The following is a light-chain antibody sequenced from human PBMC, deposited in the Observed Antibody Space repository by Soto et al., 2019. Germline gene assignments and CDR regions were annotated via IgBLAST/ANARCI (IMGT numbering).Light chain of an antibody. CDR2: GAS. CDR1: ESVRDNY. Sequence: EIVLTQSPGPLSLSPGERATLSCRASESVRDNYLAWYQQRSGQAHRLVIYGASSRASAVPDRFSGSGSGADFTLTISRLEPEDFAVYYCQQYGSSPLTFGGGTKVEIK. V-gene: IGKV3-20*01. CDR3: QQYGSSPLT. J-gene: IGKJ4*01.